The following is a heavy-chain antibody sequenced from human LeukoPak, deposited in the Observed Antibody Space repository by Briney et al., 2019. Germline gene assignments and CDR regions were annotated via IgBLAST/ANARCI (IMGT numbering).Heavy chain of an antibody. D-gene: IGHD6-6*01. CDR3: ASRIAARPPIITDAFDI. J-gene: IGHJ3*02. CDR2: IYYSGST. CDR1: GGSISSSSYY. Sequence: PSETLSLTCTVSGGSISSSSYYWGWIRQPPGKGLEWIGSIYYSGSTYYNPSLKSRVTISVDTSKNQFSLKLSSVTAADTAVYYCASRIAARPPIITDAFDIWGQGTMVTVSS. V-gene: IGHV4-39*01.